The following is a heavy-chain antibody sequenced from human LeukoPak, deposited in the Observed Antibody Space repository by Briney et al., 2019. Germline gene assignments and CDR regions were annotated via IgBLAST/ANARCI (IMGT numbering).Heavy chain of an antibody. V-gene: IGHV1-2*02. Sequence: EASVKVSCKASGYTFTGYYIHWVRQAPGQGLEWMGWINPNSGGTNYAQKFQGRVTMTRDTSISTAYMELSRLRSDDTAVYYCAREHSGSYINWFDPWGQGTLVTVSS. D-gene: IGHD1-26*01. CDR2: INPNSGGT. CDR3: AREHSGSYINWFDP. J-gene: IGHJ5*02. CDR1: GYTFTGYY.